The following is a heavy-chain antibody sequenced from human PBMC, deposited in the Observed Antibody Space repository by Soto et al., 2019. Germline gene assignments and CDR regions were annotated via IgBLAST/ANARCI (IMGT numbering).Heavy chain of an antibody. CDR1: GGSISSGGHY. V-gene: IGHV4-31*03. CDR2: IYYSGST. J-gene: IGHJ4*02. D-gene: IGHD2-21*01. CDR3: ASGVMVGGLDY. Sequence: QVQLQESGPGLVKPSQTLSLTCTVSGGSISSGGHYWSWIRQHPGKGLEWIGFIYYSGSTYYNPSLKSRVTISVDTSKNQFSLKLSSVTAADTAVYYCASGVMVGGLDYWGQGTLVTVSS.